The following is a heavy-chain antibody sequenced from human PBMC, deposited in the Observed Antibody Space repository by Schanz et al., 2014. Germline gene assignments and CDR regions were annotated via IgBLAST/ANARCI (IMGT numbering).Heavy chain of an antibody. CDR2: MNPDSGNT. J-gene: IGHJ4*02. D-gene: IGHD6-13*01. Sequence: QVQLVQSGAEVKKPGASVKVSCKASGYTFVSYSMHWVRQAPGQGLEWMGWMNPDSGNTGYAQKFQGRVTMTRNTSISTAYMELSSLRSEDTAVYYCARDGVDAAAGGNYGGQGTLVTVSS. CDR3: ARDGVDAAAGGNY. V-gene: IGHV1-8*02. CDR1: GYTFVSYS.